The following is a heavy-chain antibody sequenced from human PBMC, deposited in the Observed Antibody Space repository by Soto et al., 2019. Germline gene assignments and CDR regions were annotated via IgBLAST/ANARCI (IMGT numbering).Heavy chain of an antibody. CDR3: ARTSAAGKYYYGMDV. D-gene: IGHD6-13*01. CDR2: IYPGDSDT. Sequence: GESLKVSCKGSGCSFTGYWIGWVRQMPGKGLEWMGIIYPGDSDTRYSPSFQGQVTISADKSISTAYLQWSSLKASDTAMYYCARTSAAGKYYYGMDVWGQGTTVTVSS. J-gene: IGHJ6*02. V-gene: IGHV5-51*01. CDR1: GCSFTGYW.